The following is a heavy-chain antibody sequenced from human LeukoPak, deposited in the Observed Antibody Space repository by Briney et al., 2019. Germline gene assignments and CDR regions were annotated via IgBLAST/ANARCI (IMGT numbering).Heavy chain of an antibody. CDR1: GGSISSGDYY. Sequence: SETLSHTCTVSGGSISSGDYYWSWIRQPPGKGLEWIGYIYYSGSTYYNPSLKSRVTISVDTSKNQFSLKLSSVTAADTAVYYCARGTYYDYVWGSYRAAEYFQHWGQGTLVTVSS. V-gene: IGHV4-30-4*08. D-gene: IGHD3-16*02. J-gene: IGHJ1*01. CDR3: ARGTYYDYVWGSYRAAEYFQH. CDR2: IYYSGST.